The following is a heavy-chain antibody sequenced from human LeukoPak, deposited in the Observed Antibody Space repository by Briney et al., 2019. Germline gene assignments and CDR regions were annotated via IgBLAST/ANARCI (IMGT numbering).Heavy chain of an antibody. D-gene: IGHD3-16*01. CDR3: AKSGRATDY. CDR2: ISIGTGST. CDR1: GFTFSNYV. Sequence: GGSLRLSCVASGFTFSNYVMNWVRQAPGKGLQWVASISIGTGSTYYADFVKGRFTISRDTSRNTLYLQMNSLEIEDMAVYYCAKSGRATDYRGQGTLVTVSS. J-gene: IGHJ4*02. V-gene: IGHV3-23*01.